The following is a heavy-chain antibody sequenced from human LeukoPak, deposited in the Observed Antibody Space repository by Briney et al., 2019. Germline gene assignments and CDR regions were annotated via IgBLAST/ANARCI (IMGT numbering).Heavy chain of an antibody. CDR3: ARDIYSDYNYYYYYMDV. CDR2: IYSGGST. CDR1: GFTVSSNY. Sequence: GGSLRLSCAASGFTVSSNYMSWVRQAPGKGLEWVSVIYSGGSTYYADSVRGRFTISRDNSKNTLYLQMNSLRAEDTAVYHCARDIYSDYNYYYYYMDVWGKGTTVTVSS. J-gene: IGHJ6*03. D-gene: IGHD4-11*01. V-gene: IGHV3-53*01.